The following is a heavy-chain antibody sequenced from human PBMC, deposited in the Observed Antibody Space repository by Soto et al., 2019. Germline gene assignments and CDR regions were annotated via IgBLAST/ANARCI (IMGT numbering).Heavy chain of an antibody. CDR1: GDSISSADYY. CDR3: ARDLWVEPELYYYGMDV. V-gene: IGHV4-30-4*01. J-gene: IGHJ6*02. Sequence: PSETLSLTCTVSGDSISSADYYWSWIRQTPGKGLEWIGHILYSGTTYYNPSLKSRLTISVDTSKNHFSLRLTPVTAADTAVYYCARDLWVEPELYYYGMDVWGQGTTVTVSS. CDR2: ILYSGTT. D-gene: IGHD1-1*01.